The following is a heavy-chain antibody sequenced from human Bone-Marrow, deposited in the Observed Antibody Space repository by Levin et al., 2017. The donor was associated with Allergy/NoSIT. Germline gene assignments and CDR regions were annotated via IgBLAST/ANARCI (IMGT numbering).Heavy chain of an antibody. CDR3: AKEGERHLIPDY. Sequence: ASVKVSCKASGYTFSDYYIHWVRQAPEQGLEWMGWINPNNGATNYAAKFQGRVTMTTDTSSTTAYMELTRLTSDDTATYYCAKEGERHLIPDYWGQGTLVPVSS. CDR2: INPNNGAT. J-gene: IGHJ4*02. D-gene: IGHD1-26*01. CDR1: GYTFSDYY. V-gene: IGHV1-2*02.